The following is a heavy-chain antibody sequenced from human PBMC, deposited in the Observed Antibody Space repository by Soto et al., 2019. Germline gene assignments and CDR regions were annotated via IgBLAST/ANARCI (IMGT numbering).Heavy chain of an antibody. V-gene: IGHV3-33*01. J-gene: IGHJ4*02. CDR1: GFTFSSYG. CDR2: IWYDGSNK. Sequence: QVQLVESGGGVVQPGRSLRLSCAASGFTFSSYGMHWVRQAPGKGLEWVAGIWYDGSNKYYADSVKGRFTISRDNSKNTLYLQMNSLRAEDTAVYYCARDGSYGSVYFDYWGQGTLVTVSS. CDR3: ARDGSYGSVYFDY. D-gene: IGHD1-26*01.